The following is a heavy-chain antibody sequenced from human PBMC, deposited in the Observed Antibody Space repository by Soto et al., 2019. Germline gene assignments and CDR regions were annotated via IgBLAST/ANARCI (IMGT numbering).Heavy chain of an antibody. CDR1: GGSITRNNHY. V-gene: IGHV4-39*01. CDR3: ALLGSSGWYQGSYFDY. D-gene: IGHD6-19*01. Sequence: QLQLQESGPGLVKPSETLSLTCIVSGGSITRNNHYWGWIRQSPGKGLEWIGSLLYSGSTNYNPSLKSRVTLSVETSQNQCSLKMSSVTAADTALYYCALLGSSGWYQGSYFDYWGQGTLVTVSS. J-gene: IGHJ4*02. CDR2: LLYSGST.